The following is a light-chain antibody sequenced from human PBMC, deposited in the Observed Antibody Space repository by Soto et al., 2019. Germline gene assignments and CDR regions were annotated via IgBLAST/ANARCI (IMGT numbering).Light chain of an antibody. CDR2: SNN. CDR1: SSNIGSNT. V-gene: IGLV1-44*01. Sequence: QSVLTQPPSASETPGQRVTISCSGSSSNIGSNTVNWYQQLPGTAPKLVIYSNNQRPSGVPDRFSGSKSGTSASLAISGLQSEDDADYYCAAWDDSLNGYVVFGGGTKLTVL. CDR3: AAWDDSLNGYVV. J-gene: IGLJ2*01.